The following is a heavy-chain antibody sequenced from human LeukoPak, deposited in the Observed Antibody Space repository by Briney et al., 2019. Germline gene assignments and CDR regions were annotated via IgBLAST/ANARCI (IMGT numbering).Heavy chain of an antibody. V-gene: IGHV4-38-2*01. CDR2: IYHSGST. Sequence: PSETLSLTCAVSGYSISSGYYWGWIRQPPGKGLEWIGSIYHSGSTYYNPSLKSRVTISVDTSKNQFSLKLSSVTAADTAVYYCASPYCSRTSCYPEWYFDLWGRGTLVTVSS. CDR3: ASPYCSRTSCYPEWYFDL. D-gene: IGHD2-2*01. CDR1: GYSISSGYY. J-gene: IGHJ2*01.